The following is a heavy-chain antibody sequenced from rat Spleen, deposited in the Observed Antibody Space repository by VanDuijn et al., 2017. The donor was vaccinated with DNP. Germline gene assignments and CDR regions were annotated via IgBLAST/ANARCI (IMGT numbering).Heavy chain of an antibody. CDR3: ARGSGTYYWYFDF. Sequence: EVQLVESGGGLVQPGRSMKLSCAASGFTFSSFPMAWVRQAPTKGLEWVATISTSGGSTFYRDSVKGRFIISRDNARNTLYLQMNSLRSEDTATYFCARGSGTYYWYFDFWGPGTMVTVSS. CDR2: ISTSGGST. J-gene: IGHJ1*01. CDR1: GFTFSSFP. D-gene: IGHD5-1*01. V-gene: IGHV5-46*01.